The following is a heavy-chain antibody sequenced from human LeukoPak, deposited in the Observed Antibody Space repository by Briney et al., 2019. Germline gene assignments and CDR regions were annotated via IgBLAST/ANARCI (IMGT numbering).Heavy chain of an antibody. Sequence: SVKVSCKASGFTFTSSAMQWVRQARGQHLEWIGWIVVGSGNTNYAQKFQERVTITRDMSTSTAYMELSSLRSEDTAVYYCAAALMVRGANYMDVWGKGTTVTISS. V-gene: IGHV1-58*02. CDR3: AAALMVRGANYMDV. CDR1: GFTFTSSA. D-gene: IGHD3-10*01. CDR2: IVVGSGNT. J-gene: IGHJ6*03.